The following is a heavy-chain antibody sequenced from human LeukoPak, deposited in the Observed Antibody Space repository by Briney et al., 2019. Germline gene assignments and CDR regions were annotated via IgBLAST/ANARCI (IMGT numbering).Heavy chain of an antibody. CDR2: IHSGGTT. Sequence: GGSLRLSCAASGFTVSNNFMSWVRQAPGKGLEWVSVIHSGGTTYYADSVKGRFTISRDNSRNMLYLQMNSLRAEDTAVYYCARGRVTYSGYDFPYYFDYWGQGTLVTVSS. CDR1: GFTVSNNF. J-gene: IGHJ4*02. V-gene: IGHV3-53*01. D-gene: IGHD5-12*01. CDR3: ARGRVTYSGYDFPYYFDY.